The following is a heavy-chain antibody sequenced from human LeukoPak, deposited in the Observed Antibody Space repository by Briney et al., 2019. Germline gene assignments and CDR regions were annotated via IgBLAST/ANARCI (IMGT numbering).Heavy chain of an antibody. CDR2: IHYDGSNK. CDR3: AKDPIRGVRPYYFSS. CDR1: GFTFSSYG. J-gene: IGHJ4*02. Sequence: GGXLXXSCAASGFTFSSYGMQWVRQAPGKGLEWVAFIHYDGSNKYYANSVKGRFTISRDNSKNTLYLHMNSLRAEDTAVYYCAKDPIRGVRPYYFSSWGQGTLVTVSS. V-gene: IGHV3-30*02. D-gene: IGHD3-10*01.